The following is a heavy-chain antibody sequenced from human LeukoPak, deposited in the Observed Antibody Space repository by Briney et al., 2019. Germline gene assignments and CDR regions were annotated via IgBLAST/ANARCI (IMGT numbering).Heavy chain of an antibody. CDR2: IYSGGST. Sequence: PGGSLRLSCAASGFTVSSNYMSWVRQAPGKGLEWVSVIYSGGSTYYAESVKGRFTISRDNSKNTLYLKMNSLRVEDTAVYYCSRGGNQYYFDYWGQGTLVTVSS. D-gene: IGHD3-10*01. CDR3: SRGGNQYYFDY. V-gene: IGHV3-66*01. J-gene: IGHJ4*02. CDR1: GFTVSSNY.